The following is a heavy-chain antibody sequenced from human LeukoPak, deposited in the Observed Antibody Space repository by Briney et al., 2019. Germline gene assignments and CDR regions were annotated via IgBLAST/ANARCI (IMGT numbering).Heavy chain of an antibody. Sequence: GASVKVSCKASGYTFTSYDINWVRQATGQGLEWMGGIIPIFGTANYAQKFQGRVTITTDESTSTAYMELSSLRSEDTAVYYCARGVSQQLDETPDYYYYMDVWGKGTTVTVSS. V-gene: IGHV1-69*05. CDR1: GYTFTSYD. D-gene: IGHD6-13*01. CDR3: ARGVSQQLDETPDYYYYMDV. CDR2: IIPIFGTA. J-gene: IGHJ6*03.